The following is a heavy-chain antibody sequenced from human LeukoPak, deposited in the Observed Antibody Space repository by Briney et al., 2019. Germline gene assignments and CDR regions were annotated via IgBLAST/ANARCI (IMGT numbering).Heavy chain of an antibody. Sequence: SETLSLTCAVYGGSFSGYYWSWIRQPPGKWLEWIGEINHSGSTNYNPSLKSRVTISVDTSKNQFSLKLSSVTAADTAVYYCARAQGQYYYDSSGYYSGYSYYYMDVWGKGTTVTVSS. CDR3: ARAQGQYYYDSSGYYSGYSYYYMDV. D-gene: IGHD3-22*01. CDR1: GGSFSGYY. V-gene: IGHV4-34*01. J-gene: IGHJ6*03. CDR2: INHSGST.